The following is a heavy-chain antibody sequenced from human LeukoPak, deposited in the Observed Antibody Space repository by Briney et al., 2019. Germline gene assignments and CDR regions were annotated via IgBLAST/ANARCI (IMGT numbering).Heavy chain of an antibody. CDR2: FFTGGST. Sequence: PSETLSLTCTVSGGSIGSSYWSWNRQPAGKGLEWIGRFFTGGSTYYNPSLKSRVTISVDTSKNQFSLKLSSVTAADTAVYYCARHAEDYYDSSANFDYWGQGTLVTVSS. V-gene: IGHV4-4*07. J-gene: IGHJ4*02. CDR3: ARHAEDYYDSSANFDY. CDR1: GGSIGSSY. D-gene: IGHD3-22*01.